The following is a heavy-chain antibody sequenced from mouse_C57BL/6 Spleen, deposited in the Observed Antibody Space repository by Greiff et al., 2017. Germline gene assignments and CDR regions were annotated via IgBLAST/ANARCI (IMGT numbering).Heavy chain of an antibody. CDR1: GYAFSSYW. D-gene: IGHD2-13*01. CDR3: ARSCDCDGSNFDY. J-gene: IGHJ2*01. CDR2: IYPGDGDT. V-gene: IGHV1-80*01. Sequence: QVQLQQSGAELVKPGASVKISCKASGYAFSSYWMNWVKQRPGKGLEWIGQIYPGDGDTNYNGKFKGKATLAADKSSSTAYMQRSSLTSEDSAVYCCARSCDCDGSNFDYWGQGTTLTVAS.